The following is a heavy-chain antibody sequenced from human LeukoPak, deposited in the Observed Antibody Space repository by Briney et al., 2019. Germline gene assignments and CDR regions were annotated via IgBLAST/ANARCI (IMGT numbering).Heavy chain of an antibody. CDR1: GGTFSSYA. Sequence: GASVKVSCKASGGTFSSYAISWVRQAPGQGLEWMGGIIPIFGTANYAQKLQGRVTMTTDTSTSTAYMELRSLRSDDTAVYYCARVVTTSDDYLWGSYRYLVDYWGQGTLVTVSS. V-gene: IGHV1-69*05. CDR3: ARVVTTSDDYLWGSYRYLVDY. J-gene: IGHJ4*02. CDR2: IIPIFGTA. D-gene: IGHD3-16*02.